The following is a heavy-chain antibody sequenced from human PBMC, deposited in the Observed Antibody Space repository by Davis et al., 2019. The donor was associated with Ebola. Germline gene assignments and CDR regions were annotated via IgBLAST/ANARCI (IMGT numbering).Heavy chain of an antibody. CDR1: GGSFSGYY. J-gene: IGHJ6*02. CDR3: ARFSSGYYGRSYYYYGMDV. Sequence: SETLSLTCAVYGGSFSGYYWSWIRQPPGKGPEWIGEINHSGSTNYNPSLKSRVTISVDTSKNQFSLKLSSVTAADTAVYYCARFSSGYYGRSYYYYGMDVWGQGTTVTVSS. V-gene: IGHV4-34*01. D-gene: IGHD3-22*01. CDR2: INHSGST.